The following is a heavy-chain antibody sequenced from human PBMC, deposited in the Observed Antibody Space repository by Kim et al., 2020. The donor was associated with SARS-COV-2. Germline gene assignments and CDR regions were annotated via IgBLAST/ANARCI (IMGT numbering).Heavy chain of an antibody. J-gene: IGHJ6*02. V-gene: IGHV3-9*01. Sequence: GRFTISRDHAKNSLYLQMNSLRAEDTALYYCAKDIWFGELSHYYYYGMDVWGQGTTVTVSS. CDR3: AKDIWFGELSHYYYYGMDV. D-gene: IGHD3-10*01.